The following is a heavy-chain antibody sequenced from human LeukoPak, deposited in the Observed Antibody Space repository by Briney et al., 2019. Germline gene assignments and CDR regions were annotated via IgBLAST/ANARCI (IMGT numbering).Heavy chain of an antibody. CDR1: GFTFSSYG. D-gene: IGHD3-22*01. J-gene: IGHJ4*02. CDR3: AKDQNYESSGYYGGFDY. CDR2: IWYDGSNK. V-gene: IGHV3-33*06. Sequence: PGGSLRLSCAASGFTFSSYGMHWVRQGPGKGLEWVAVIWYDGSNKYHADSVKGRFSISRDNSKSTLYLEMNSLRAEDTALYYCAKDQNYESSGYYGGFDYWGQGTLVTVSS.